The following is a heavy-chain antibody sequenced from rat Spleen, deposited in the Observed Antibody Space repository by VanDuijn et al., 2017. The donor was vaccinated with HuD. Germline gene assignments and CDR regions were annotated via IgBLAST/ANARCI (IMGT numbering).Heavy chain of an antibody. CDR1: GFRFSSYW. CDR3: VSHGARISRFAY. Sequence: EVQLVESGGGLVQPGKSLKLSCVASGFRFSSYWMYWVRQAPGKGLEWVSSISPTGGSTYYRDSVKGRFTISRDNAKSTLYLQMDSLRSEDTATYYCVSHGARISRFAYWGQGTLVTVSS. CDR2: ISPTGGST. D-gene: IGHD2-7*01. V-gene: IGHV5-58*01. J-gene: IGHJ3*01.